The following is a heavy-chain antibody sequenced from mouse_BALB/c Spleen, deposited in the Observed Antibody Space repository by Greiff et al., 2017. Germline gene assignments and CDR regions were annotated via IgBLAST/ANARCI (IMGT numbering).Heavy chain of an antibody. Sequence: VQLQESGPGLVQPSQSLSITCTVSGFSLTSTGVHWVRQSPGKGLEWLGVIWSGGSTDYNAAFISSMSISKDNSKSQVFFKMNSLQADDTAIYYCARNRRYGNLYAMDYWGQGTSVTVSS. CDR1: GFSLTSTG. D-gene: IGHD2-10*02. V-gene: IGHV2-4-1*01. J-gene: IGHJ4*01. CDR2: IWSGGST. CDR3: ARNRRYGNLYAMDY.